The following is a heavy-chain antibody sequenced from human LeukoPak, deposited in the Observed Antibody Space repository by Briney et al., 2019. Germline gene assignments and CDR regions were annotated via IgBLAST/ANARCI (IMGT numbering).Heavy chain of an antibody. J-gene: IGHJ4*02. CDR2: INHSGST. V-gene: IGHV4-34*01. CDR1: GGSFSGYY. CDR3: ARAPSWSGYPRRPYYFDY. D-gene: IGHD3-3*01. Sequence: SETLSLTCAVYGGSFSGYYWSWIRQPPGKGLEWIGEINHSGSTNYNPSLKSRVTISVDTSKNQFSLKLSSVTAADTAVYYCARAPSWSGYPRRPYYFDYWGQGTLVTVSS.